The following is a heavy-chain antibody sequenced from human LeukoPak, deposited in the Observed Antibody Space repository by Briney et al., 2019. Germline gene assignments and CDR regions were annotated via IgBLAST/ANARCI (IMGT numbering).Heavy chain of an antibody. Sequence: ASVKVSCKASGYTFTSYGISWVRQAPGQGLEWMGWISAYNGNTNYAQKLQGRVTMTTDTSTSTAYMELRSLRSDDTAVYYCARAGNTMVRGAYAKYYYYYMDVWGKGTTVTVSS. CDR2: ISAYNGNT. V-gene: IGHV1-18*01. J-gene: IGHJ6*03. CDR3: ARAGNTMVRGAYAKYYYYYMDV. D-gene: IGHD3-10*01. CDR1: GYTFTSYG.